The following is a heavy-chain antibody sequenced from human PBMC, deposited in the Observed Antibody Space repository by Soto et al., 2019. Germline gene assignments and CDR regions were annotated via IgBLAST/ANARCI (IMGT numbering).Heavy chain of an antibody. Sequence: QVHLVQSGAEVKQPGASVKLSCTASGYTFSNYYIHWVRQAPGQGLEWIGVINPSGGSTYYAQKFQGRVTVTTDTSTSTVYMELSSLRSDDTAVYYCSRGVSISTSGCGPHYRGQGTLVTVSS. CDR1: GYTFSNYY. D-gene: IGHD3-3*01. V-gene: IGHV1-46*03. CDR3: SRGVSISTSGCGPHY. CDR2: INPSGGST. J-gene: IGHJ4*02.